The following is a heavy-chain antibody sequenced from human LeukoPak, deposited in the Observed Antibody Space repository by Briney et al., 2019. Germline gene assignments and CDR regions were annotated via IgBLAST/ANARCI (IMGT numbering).Heavy chain of an antibody. CDR3: ARGYSSSSGRPDY. CDR1: GGSISSYY. CDR2: IYYSGST. J-gene: IGHJ4*02. V-gene: IGHV4-59*08. Sequence: PSETLSLTCTVSGGSISSYYWSWIRQPPGKGLECIGYIYYSGSTNYNPSLKSRVTISVDTSKKQFSLKLSSVTAADTAVYYCARGYSSSSGRPDYWGQGTLVTVCS. D-gene: IGHD6-6*01.